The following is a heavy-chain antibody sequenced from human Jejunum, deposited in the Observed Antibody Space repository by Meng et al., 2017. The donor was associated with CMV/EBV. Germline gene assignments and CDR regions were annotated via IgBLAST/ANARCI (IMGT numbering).Heavy chain of an antibody. Sequence: VNTSSTLLPPASSAGGCIGRGDYYWRWTPQTPGKGLEWIGYIHDTGSTYYNPSLKSRVDISLGTSRNHFSLTLSSVTAEDTAVYFCARGSIFVSFDSWGQGTLVTVSS. CDR3: ARGSIFVSFDS. J-gene: IGHJ4*02. CDR1: GGCIGRGDYY. V-gene: IGHV4-30-4*08. D-gene: IGHD3-3*01. CDR2: IHDTGST.